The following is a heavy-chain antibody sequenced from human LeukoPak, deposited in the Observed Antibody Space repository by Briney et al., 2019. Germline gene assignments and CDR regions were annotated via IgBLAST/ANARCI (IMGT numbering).Heavy chain of an antibody. CDR2: INHSGST. J-gene: IGHJ4*02. Sequence: SETLSLTCAVYGGSFSGYYWSWIRQPPGKGLEWIGEINHSGSTNYNPSLKSRVTISVDTSKNQFSLKLSSVTAADTAVYYCVREGIVGAYYFDYWGQGTLVTVSS. CDR3: VREGIVGAYYFDY. CDR1: GGSFSGYY. V-gene: IGHV4-34*01. D-gene: IGHD1-26*01.